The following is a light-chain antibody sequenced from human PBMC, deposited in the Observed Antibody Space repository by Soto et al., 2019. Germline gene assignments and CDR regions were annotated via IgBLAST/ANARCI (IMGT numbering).Light chain of an antibody. Sequence: EIVMTQSPATLSVSPGERATLSCRASQSVSSNLAWYQQKPGQAPRLLIYAASTRATGIPARFTGSGSGTEFTLTISSLQSEDFAVYFCQQYTNWPTFGQGTKV. CDR3: QQYTNWPT. V-gene: IGKV3-15*01. CDR1: QSVSSN. CDR2: AAS. J-gene: IGKJ1*01.